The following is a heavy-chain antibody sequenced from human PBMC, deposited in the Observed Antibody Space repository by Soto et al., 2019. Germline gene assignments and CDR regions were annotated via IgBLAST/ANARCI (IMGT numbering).Heavy chain of an antibody. CDR2: TRHDGSNT. CDR1: GFTFSGYG. D-gene: IGHD1-26*01. CDR3: ARDGVGTTTYFGYFDY. V-gene: IGHV3-33*01. Sequence: GGSLRLSCAASGFTFSGYGMHWVRQAPDKGLEWVAVTRHDGSNTYYADSVRGRFTISRDNSNKMLYLQMNSLRAEDTAVYYCARDGVGTTTYFGYFDYWSQGTLVTVCS. J-gene: IGHJ4*02.